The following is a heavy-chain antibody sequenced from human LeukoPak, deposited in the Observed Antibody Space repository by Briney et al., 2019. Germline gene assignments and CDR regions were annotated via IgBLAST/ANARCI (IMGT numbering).Heavy chain of an antibody. CDR1: GYTFTSYY. D-gene: IGHD3/OR15-3a*01. CDR2: INPSGGST. Sequence: ASVKVSCKASGYTFTSYYMHWVRQAPGQGLEWMGIINPSGGSTSYVQKFQGRVTMTRDMSTSTVYMELRSLTSDDTAVYFCARVFGYYYFYMDVWGEGTTVIISS. J-gene: IGHJ6*03. V-gene: IGHV1-46*01. CDR3: ARVFGYYYFYMDV.